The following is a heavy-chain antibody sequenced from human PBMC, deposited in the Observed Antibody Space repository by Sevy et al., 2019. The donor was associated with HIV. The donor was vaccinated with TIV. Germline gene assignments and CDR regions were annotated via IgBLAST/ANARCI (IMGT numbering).Heavy chain of an antibody. D-gene: IGHD3-3*01. CDR1: GFTLSTYG. V-gene: IGHV3-33*01. CDR3: ARDRLGITISAEWGGGMDV. J-gene: IGHJ6*02. Sequence: GGSLRLYCAASGFTLSTYGFHWVRQAPGKGLEWVAVIRYDGSNKYSADSVRGRFTISRDNSKNTLYLQMSSLRAEDTAVYYCARDRLGITISAEWGGGMDVWGQVTTVTVSS. CDR2: IRYDGSNK.